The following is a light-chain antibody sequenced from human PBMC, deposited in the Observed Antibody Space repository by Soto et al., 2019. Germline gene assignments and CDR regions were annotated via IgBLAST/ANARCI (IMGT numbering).Light chain of an antibody. CDR2: KAS. CDR3: QQYKSYSEA. Sequence: DIQMTQSPSTLSASAGDRVTITFRASQSISSWLAWYQQKPGKAPKLLIYKASSLESGVPSRFGGSGYGTEFTLTISSLQSEDFATYYCQQYKSYSEAFGQGTKVDIK. V-gene: IGKV1-5*03. CDR1: QSISSW. J-gene: IGKJ1*01.